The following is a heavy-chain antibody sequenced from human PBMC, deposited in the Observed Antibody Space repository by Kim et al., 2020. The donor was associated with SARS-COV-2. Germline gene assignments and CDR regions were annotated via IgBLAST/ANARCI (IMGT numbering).Heavy chain of an antibody. V-gene: IGHV4-39*01. D-gene: IGHD3-10*01. CDR1: GGSISSSSYY. Sequence: SETLSLTCTVSGGSISSSSYYWGWIRQPPGKGLEWIGSIYYSGRTYYNPSHKSRVTISVDTSKNQFSLKLSSVTAAVTAVYYCARLGGSGCYYYYYYSGMDVWGQGTTVTVSS. J-gene: IGHJ6*02. CDR3: ARLGGSGCYYYYYYSGMDV. CDR2: IYYSGRT.